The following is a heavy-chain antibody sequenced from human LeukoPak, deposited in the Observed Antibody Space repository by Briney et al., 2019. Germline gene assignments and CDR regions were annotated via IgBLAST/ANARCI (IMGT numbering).Heavy chain of an antibody. CDR1: GFTFDDYA. Sequence: GGSLRLSCAASGFTFDDYAMHWVRQAPGKGLEWVSGISWNSGSIGYADSVKGRFTISRDNAKNSLYLQMNSLRAEDTAVYYCASQTYYDILTGLFDYWGQGTLVTVSS. CDR2: ISWNSGSI. V-gene: IGHV3-9*01. CDR3: ASQTYYDILTGLFDY. J-gene: IGHJ4*02. D-gene: IGHD3-9*01.